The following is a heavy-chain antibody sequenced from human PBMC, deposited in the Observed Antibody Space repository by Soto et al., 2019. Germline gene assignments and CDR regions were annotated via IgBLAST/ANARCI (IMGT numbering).Heavy chain of an antibody. CDR1: GFTFSSYS. J-gene: IGHJ5*02. Sequence: GGSLRLSCAASGFTFSSYSMNWVRQAPGKGLEWVSYISSSSSTIYYADSVKGRFTISRDNSKNTLYLQMNSLRAEDTAVYYCARDHYSSGLINWFDPWGQGTLVTVSS. CDR3: ARDHYSSGLINWFDP. V-gene: IGHV3-48*01. D-gene: IGHD6-19*01. CDR2: ISSSSSTI.